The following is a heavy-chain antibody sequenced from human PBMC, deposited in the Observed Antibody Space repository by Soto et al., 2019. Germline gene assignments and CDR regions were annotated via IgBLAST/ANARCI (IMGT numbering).Heavy chain of an antibody. CDR2: IYYSGST. V-gene: IGHV4-39*01. J-gene: IGHJ5*02. CDR3: ARPITIFGVSSLSWFDP. D-gene: IGHD3-3*01. Sequence: SETLSLTCTVSGCSISSSSYYWGWIRQPPGKGLEWIGSIYYSGSTYYNPSLKSRVTISVDTSKNQFSLKLSSVTAADTAVYYCARPITIFGVSSLSWFDPWGQGTLVTVSS. CDR1: GCSISSSSYY.